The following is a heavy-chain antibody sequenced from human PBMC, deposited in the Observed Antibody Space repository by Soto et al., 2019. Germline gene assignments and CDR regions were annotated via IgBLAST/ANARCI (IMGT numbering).Heavy chain of an antibody. CDR3: ARVCGGDCHNGMDV. Sequence: PSETLSLTCTVSGGSLSISTYYWGWIRQSPGKGLEWIGYIYYSGSTYYNPSLKSRVTISVDTSKNQFSLKLSSVTAADTAVYYCARVCGGDCHNGMDVWGQGTTVTVSS. CDR2: IYYSGST. CDR1: GGSLSISTYY. D-gene: IGHD2-21*02. J-gene: IGHJ6*02. V-gene: IGHV4-31*03.